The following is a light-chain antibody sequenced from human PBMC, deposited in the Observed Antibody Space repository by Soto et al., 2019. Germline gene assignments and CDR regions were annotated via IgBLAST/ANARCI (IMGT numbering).Light chain of an antibody. J-gene: IGLJ3*02. CDR2: VNSDGSH. CDR3: QTWGTGIRV. CDR1: SGHSTYA. V-gene: IGLV4-69*01. Sequence: QLVLTQSPSASASLGASVKLTCTLNSGHSTYAIAWHQQQPGKGPRYLMKVNSDGSHAKGDGIPDRFSGSSSGAERYLTISSLQSEDEADYYCQTWGTGIRVFGGGTQLTVL.